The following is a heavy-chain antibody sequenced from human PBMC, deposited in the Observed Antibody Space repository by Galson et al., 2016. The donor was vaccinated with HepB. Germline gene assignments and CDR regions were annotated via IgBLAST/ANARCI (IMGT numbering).Heavy chain of an antibody. D-gene: IGHD3-10*01. CDR3: ARGGASTWAEDIDY. CDR1: GFTFSNHW. J-gene: IGHJ4*02. Sequence: SLRLSCAASGFTFSNHWMSWVRQAPGKGLEWVATIKQDSRTIHYMDSVKGRFTISRDNAKNSLYLQMDDLRAEDTALYHCARGGASTWAEDIDYWGQGTLVTVSS. V-gene: IGHV3-7*01. CDR2: IKQDSRTI.